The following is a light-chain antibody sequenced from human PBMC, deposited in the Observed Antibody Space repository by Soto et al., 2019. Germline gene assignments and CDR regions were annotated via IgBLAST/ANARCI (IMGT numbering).Light chain of an antibody. Sequence: IQMAQYPSTLSAYVGDRVTITCRASQSISSWLAWYQQKPGKAPKLLIYDASSLESGVPSRFSGSGSGTEFTLTISSLQPDDFATYYCQQYNSYSPLTFGGGTKVDIK. CDR2: DAS. CDR3: QQYNSYSPLT. J-gene: IGKJ4*01. CDR1: QSISSW. V-gene: IGKV1-5*01.